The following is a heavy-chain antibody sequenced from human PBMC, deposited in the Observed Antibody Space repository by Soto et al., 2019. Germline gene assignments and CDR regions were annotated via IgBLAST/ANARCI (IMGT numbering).Heavy chain of an antibody. J-gene: IGHJ3*02. CDR3: ASGINYYYDSSGHDAFDI. CDR2: ISGYNGDT. Sequence: ASVKVSCKASGYTFTSYGINWVRQAPGQGLEWMGWISGYNGDTNYAQKVQGRVTMTADTSTSTAYMELRNLRSDDTAVYYCASGINYYYDSSGHDAFDIWGQGTMVTVSS. D-gene: IGHD3-22*01. V-gene: IGHV1-18*01. CDR1: GYTFTSYG.